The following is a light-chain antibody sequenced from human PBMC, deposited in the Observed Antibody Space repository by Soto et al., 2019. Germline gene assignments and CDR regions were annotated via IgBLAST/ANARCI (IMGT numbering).Light chain of an antibody. CDR2: GAS. CDR3: QQSFSSRWK. Sequence: EIVMTQSPATLSVSPGERATLSCMASQSVSSNLAWYKQKPGQAHRLLIYGASNRATGIPDRFSGSGSGTDFTLTISSLQPEDFATYYCQQSFSSRWKFGQGSKVDIK. CDR1: QSVSSN. V-gene: IGKV3D-15*01. J-gene: IGKJ1*01.